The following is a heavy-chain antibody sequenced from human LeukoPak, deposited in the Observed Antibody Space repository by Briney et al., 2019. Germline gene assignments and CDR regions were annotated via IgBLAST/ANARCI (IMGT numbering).Heavy chain of an antibody. D-gene: IGHD3-22*01. CDR2: ISGSGGST. CDR1: GFTFSSYA. CDR3: AKDRSITMIVVGWFDP. Sequence: GGSLRLSCAASGFTFSSYAMSWVRQAPGKGLEWVSAISGSGGSTYYADSVKGRSTISRDNSKNTLYLQMNSLRAEDTAVYYCAKDRSITMIVVGWFDPWGQGTLVTVSS. J-gene: IGHJ5*02. V-gene: IGHV3-23*01.